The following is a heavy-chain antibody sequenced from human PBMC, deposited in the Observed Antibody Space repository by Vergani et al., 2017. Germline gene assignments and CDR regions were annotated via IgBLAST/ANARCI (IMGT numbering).Heavy chain of an antibody. J-gene: IGHJ2*01. Sequence: VQLQQWGAGLLKPSETLSLTCAVYGGSFSSYYWSWIRQPPGKGLEWIGEINHSGSTNYNPSLKSRVTISVDTSKNQFSLKLSSVTAADTAVYYCARAGITMIRGGTTGYFDLWGRGTLVTVSS. CDR3: ARAGITMIRGGTTGYFDL. CDR1: GGSFSSYY. V-gene: IGHV4-34*01. D-gene: IGHD3-10*01. CDR2: INHSGST.